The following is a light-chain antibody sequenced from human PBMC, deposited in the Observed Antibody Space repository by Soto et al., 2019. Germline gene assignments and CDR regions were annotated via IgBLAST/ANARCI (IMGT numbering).Light chain of an antibody. J-gene: IGKJ2*01. CDR3: QHYDNSPPYT. V-gene: IGKV3-20*01. CDR1: QSISTSS. CDR2: GAS. Sequence: EIVLTQSPGTLSLSPGERATLSCRASQSISTSSLVWYQQKPGQAPRLLIYGASSRATGIPDRFSGSGSGTDFTLTISRLQPEDFAVYSCQHYDNSPPYTFGQGTRLEIK.